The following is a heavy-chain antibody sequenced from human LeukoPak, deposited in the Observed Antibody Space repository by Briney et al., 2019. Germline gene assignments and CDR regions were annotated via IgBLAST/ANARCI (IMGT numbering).Heavy chain of an antibody. CDR3: ARGPTGFFDC. Sequence: PSETLSLTCAVYGGSFSGYYWSWIRQPPGKGLEWIGEINHSGSTNYNPSLKSRVTLSVDTSKNQFSLKLSSVTAADTAVYYCARGPTGFFDCWGQGTLVTVSS. V-gene: IGHV4-34*01. CDR2: INHSGST. D-gene: IGHD4-17*01. CDR1: GGSFSGYY. J-gene: IGHJ4*02.